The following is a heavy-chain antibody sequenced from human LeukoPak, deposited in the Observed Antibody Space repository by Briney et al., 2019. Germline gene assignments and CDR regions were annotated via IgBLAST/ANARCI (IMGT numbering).Heavy chain of an antibody. CDR3: ARNALDSSGYYSYYFDY. D-gene: IGHD3-22*01. CDR2: IWYDGSNK. J-gene: IGHJ4*02. CDR1: GFTFSSYG. V-gene: IGHV3-33*08. Sequence: PGGSLRLSCAASGFTFSSYGMNWVRQAPGKGLEWVAVIWYDGSNKYYADSVKGRFTISRDNSKNTLYLQMNSLRAEDTAVYYCARNALDSSGYYSYYFDYWGQGTLVTVSS.